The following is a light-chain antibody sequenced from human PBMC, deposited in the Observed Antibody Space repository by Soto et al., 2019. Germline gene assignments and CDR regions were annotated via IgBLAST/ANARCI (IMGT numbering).Light chain of an antibody. J-gene: IGLJ3*02. Sequence: QSALTQPPSASGSPGQSITISCTGTSSDDCVYKYVSWYQQHPGLAPKLVIYEVTRRPSGVPDRFSGSTSANTASLTVSGLQAEEEADYYCSSFACSNTLVFGGGTKVTVL. CDR2: EVT. CDR3: SSFACSNTLV. CDR1: SSDDCVYKY. V-gene: IGLV2-8*01.